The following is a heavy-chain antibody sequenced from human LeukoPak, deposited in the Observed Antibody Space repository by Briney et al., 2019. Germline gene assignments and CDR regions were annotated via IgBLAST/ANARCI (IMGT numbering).Heavy chain of an antibody. J-gene: IGHJ4*02. D-gene: IGHD3-10*01. V-gene: IGHV3-23*01. CDR3: AKIHGSGSYYRPNFDY. CDR2: TSTSDSST. Sequence: PGGSLRLSCAASGFTFSSYAMSWVRQAPGKGLEWVSATSTSDSSTYYTDPVKGRLTIARDNSKNTLYLQMNSLRAEDTAVYYCAKIHGSGSYYRPNFDYWGQGTLVTVSS. CDR1: GFTFSSYA.